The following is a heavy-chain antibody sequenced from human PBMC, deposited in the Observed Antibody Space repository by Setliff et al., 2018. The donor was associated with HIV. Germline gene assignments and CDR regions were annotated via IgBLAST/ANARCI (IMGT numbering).Heavy chain of an antibody. J-gene: IGHJ4*02. CDR2: VHYSGST. CDR1: AVSISSGPYY. V-gene: IGHV4-39*02. D-gene: IGHD3-16*01. CDR3: ARDYDYVWGSYYYYFDY. Sequence: SETLSLTCSVSAVSISSGPYYWGWIRQPPGKGLEWIGSVHYSGSTYHNPSLNSRATTSIDTPKNQFSLKLNSVTAADTAVYYCARDYDYVWGSYYYYFDYWGQGTLVTVS.